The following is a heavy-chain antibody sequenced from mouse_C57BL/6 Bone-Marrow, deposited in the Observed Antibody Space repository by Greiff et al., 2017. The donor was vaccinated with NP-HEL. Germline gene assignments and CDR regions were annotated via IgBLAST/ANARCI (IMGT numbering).Heavy chain of an antibody. CDR1: GFNIKDDY. Sequence: VQLQQSGAELVRPGASVKLSCTASGFNIKDDYMHWVKQRPEQGLEWIGWIDPENGDTEYASKFQGKATITADTSSNTAYLQLSSLTSEDTAVYDCTTGYYLAWFAYWGQGTLVTVSA. D-gene: IGHD2-3*01. J-gene: IGHJ3*01. CDR2: IDPENGDT. V-gene: IGHV14-4*01. CDR3: TTGYYLAWFAY.